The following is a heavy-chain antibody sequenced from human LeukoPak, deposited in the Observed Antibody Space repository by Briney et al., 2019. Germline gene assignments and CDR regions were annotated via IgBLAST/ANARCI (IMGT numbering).Heavy chain of an antibody. D-gene: IGHD2-21*01. J-gene: IGHJ5*02. CDR2: VSGYNGNT. CDR3: ARGDWFDP. CDR1: GYTFTSYD. Sequence: APVKVSCKASGYTFTSYDINWVRQAPGQGLEWMGWVSGYNGNTNYAQKFEGRVAMTTDTSSSTAYMELRSLRSDDTAIYYCARGDWFDPWGQGTLATVSS. V-gene: IGHV1-18*01.